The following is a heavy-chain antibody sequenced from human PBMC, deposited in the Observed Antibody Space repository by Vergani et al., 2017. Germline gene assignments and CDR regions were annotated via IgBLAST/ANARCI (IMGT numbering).Heavy chain of an antibody. CDR2: INHSGST. CDR3: ARRPAMVRRLSGSYYYGMDV. CDR1: GGSFSGYY. D-gene: IGHD3-10*01. J-gene: IGHJ6*02. V-gene: IGHV4-34*01. Sequence: QVQLQQWGAGLLKPSETLSLTCAVYGGSFSGYYWSWIRQPPGKGLEWIGEINHSGSTNYNPSLKSRVTISVDTSKNQFSLKLSSVTAADTAVYYCARRPAMVRRLSGSYYYGMDVWGQGTTVTVSS.